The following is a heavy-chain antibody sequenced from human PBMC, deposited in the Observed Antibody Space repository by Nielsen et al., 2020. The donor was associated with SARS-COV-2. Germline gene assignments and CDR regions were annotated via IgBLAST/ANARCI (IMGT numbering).Heavy chain of an antibody. J-gene: IGHJ3*02. CDR3: AREAETWLGGAFDI. D-gene: IGHD3-22*01. CDR2: ISSSSSTI. Sequence: GESLKISCAASGFTFNSYSMNWVRQAPGKGLEWVSYISSSSSTIYYADSVKGRFTISRDNAKNSLYLQMNSLRDEDTAVYYCAREAETWLGGAFDIWGQGTMVTVSS. V-gene: IGHV3-48*02. CDR1: GFTFNSYS.